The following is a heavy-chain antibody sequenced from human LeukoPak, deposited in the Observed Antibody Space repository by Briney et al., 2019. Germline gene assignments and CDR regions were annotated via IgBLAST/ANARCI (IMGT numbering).Heavy chain of an antibody. Sequence: ASVKVSCKASGYTFTNYGIIWVRQAPGQGLEWMGWISAYNGHTKYAQKFQGRVTMTTDTSTSRAYMELRSLRSDDTAVYYCATYSAAGRTYYFDYWGQGALVTVSS. V-gene: IGHV1-18*01. CDR3: ATYSAAGRTYYFDY. D-gene: IGHD6-13*01. CDR2: ISAYNGHT. CDR1: GYTFTNYG. J-gene: IGHJ4*02.